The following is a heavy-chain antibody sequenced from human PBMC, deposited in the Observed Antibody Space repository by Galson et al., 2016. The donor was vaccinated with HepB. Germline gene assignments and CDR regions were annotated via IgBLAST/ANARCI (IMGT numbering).Heavy chain of an antibody. CDR1: GFSFSSYA. CDR3: ARTGSDGILTGLTWAH. V-gene: IGHV3-30*04. CDR2: ISYDGSNK. Sequence: SLRLSCAASGFSFSSYALNWVRQAPGKGLEWVAVISYDGSNKYHADSVKGRFTISRDNSKNQVSLKLSSVTAADTAVYYCARTGSDGILTGLTWAHWGQGILVTVSS. D-gene: IGHD3-9*01. J-gene: IGHJ4*02.